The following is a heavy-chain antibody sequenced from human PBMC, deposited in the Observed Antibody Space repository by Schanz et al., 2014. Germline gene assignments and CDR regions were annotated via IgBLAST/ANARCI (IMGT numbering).Heavy chain of an antibody. V-gene: IGHV3-21*02. J-gene: IGHJ3*01. CDR1: GFTFSSYS. CDR2: ISSSSSYI. CDR3: AREQIMAAAGLVDY. Sequence: VQLVESGGGLVKPGGSLRLSCAASGFTFSSYSMNWVRQAPGKGLEWVSSISSSSSYIYYADSVKGRFTISRDNAKNSLYLQMNSLRAEDTAVYYCAREQIMAAAGLVDYWGQGTMVTVSS. D-gene: IGHD6-13*01.